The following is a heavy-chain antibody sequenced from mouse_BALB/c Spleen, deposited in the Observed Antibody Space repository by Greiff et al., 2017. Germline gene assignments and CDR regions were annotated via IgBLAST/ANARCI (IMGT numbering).Heavy chain of an antibody. CDR3: ARDYPGDCAMDY. CDR1: GFTFSDFY. V-gene: IGHV7-1*02. CDR2: SRNKANDYKS. Sequence: EVKLVESGGGLVQPGGSLRLSCAASGFTFSDFYMEWVRQPPGKRLEWIAASRNKANDYKSAYSAFVRGRFIVSNDTSQSILYLPMNALRAEDTAIYYSARDYPGDCAMDYWGQGTSVTVSS. J-gene: IGHJ4*01.